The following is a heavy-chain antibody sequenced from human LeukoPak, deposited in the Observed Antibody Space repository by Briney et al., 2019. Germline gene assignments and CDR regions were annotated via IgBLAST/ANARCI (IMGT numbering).Heavy chain of an antibody. J-gene: IGHJ4*02. D-gene: IGHD6-19*01. CDR2: IYSGGST. CDR1: GFIVSSNY. CDR3: ASLVGGSGWTGYYFDY. V-gene: IGHV3-53*01. Sequence: GGSLRLSCAASGFIVSSNYMSWVRQAPGKGLEWVSVIYSGGSTYYADSVKGRLTISRDISKNTLYLQMNSLRAEDTAVYYCASLVGGSGWTGYYFDYWAREPWSPSPQ.